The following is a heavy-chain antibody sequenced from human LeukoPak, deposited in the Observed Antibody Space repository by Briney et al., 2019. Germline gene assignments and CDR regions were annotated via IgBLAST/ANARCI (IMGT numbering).Heavy chain of an antibody. V-gene: IGHV4-30-4*08. Sequence: SETLSLTCTVSGGSISSGDYYWSWIRQPPGKDREWIGYIYYNGCTYYNPFLKSRVTISVDTSKNQFSLKLSSVTAADTAVYYCARTSLGGAWFDPWGQGTLVTVSS. CDR2: IYYNGCT. CDR1: GGSISSGDYY. CDR3: ARTSLGGAWFDP. D-gene: IGHD3-10*01. J-gene: IGHJ5*02.